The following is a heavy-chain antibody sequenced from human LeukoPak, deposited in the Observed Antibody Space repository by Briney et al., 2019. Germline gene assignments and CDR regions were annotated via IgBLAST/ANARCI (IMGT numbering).Heavy chain of an antibody. J-gene: IGHJ4*02. V-gene: IGHV1-46*01. D-gene: IGHD5-18*01. CDR3: ATSVDTAMATQYYSDY. Sequence: ASVKVSCKASGYTFTSYYMHWVRQAPGQGLEWMGIINPSGGSTSYAQKFQGRVTMTRDTSTSTVYMELSSLRSEDTAVYYCATSVDTAMATQYYSDYWGQGTLVTVPS. CDR1: GYTFTSYY. CDR2: INPSGGST.